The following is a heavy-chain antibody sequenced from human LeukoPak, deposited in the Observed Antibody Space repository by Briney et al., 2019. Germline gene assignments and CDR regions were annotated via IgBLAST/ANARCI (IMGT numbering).Heavy chain of an antibody. J-gene: IGHJ4*02. CDR3: ARHRRGVAAADY. D-gene: IGHD6-13*01. CDR2: IYYSGST. V-gene: IGHV4-59*08. CDR1: GDSISSSY. Sequence: SETLSLTYTVSGDSISSSYWSWIRQPPGKGLEGIGDIYYSGSTNYNPSLKSRVTISVATSKNQFSLKLTSVTAADTAVSYCARHRRGVAAADYWGQGTLVTVYS.